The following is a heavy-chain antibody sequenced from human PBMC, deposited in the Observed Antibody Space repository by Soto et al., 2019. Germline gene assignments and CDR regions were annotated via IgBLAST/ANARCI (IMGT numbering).Heavy chain of an antibody. CDR2: ISYSGST. CDR3: ARVGGSGWNFDS. V-gene: IGHV4-61*01. CDR1: GASVSSGNYY. J-gene: IGHJ4*02. Sequence: SETLSLTCTVSGASVSSGNYYWSWIRQPPGKGLECIGYISYSGSTNYSPSLRSRVTMSVYTSKNQFSLKLNSMTVADTAIYYCARVGGSGWNFDSWGQGILVTVSS. D-gene: IGHD6-19*01.